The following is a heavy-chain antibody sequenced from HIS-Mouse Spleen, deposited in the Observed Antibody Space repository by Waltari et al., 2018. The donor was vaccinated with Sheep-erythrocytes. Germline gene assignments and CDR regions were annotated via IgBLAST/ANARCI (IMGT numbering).Heavy chain of an antibody. CDR2: INSDGSST. Sequence: EVQLVESGGGLVQPGGSLRLSCAASGFTFSSYWMHWVRQAPGKGLVGGSRINSDGSSTSYADSVKGRFTISRDNAKNTLYLQMNSLRAEDTAVYYCARETEWELSFDYWGQGTLVTVSS. D-gene: IGHD1-26*01. V-gene: IGHV3-74*01. CDR3: ARETEWELSFDY. J-gene: IGHJ4*02. CDR1: GFTFSSYW.